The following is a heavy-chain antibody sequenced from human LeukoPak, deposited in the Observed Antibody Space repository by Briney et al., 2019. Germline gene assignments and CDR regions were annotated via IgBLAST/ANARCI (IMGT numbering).Heavy chain of an antibody. CDR2: INHSGST. D-gene: IGHD3-22*01. J-gene: IGHJ4*02. CDR1: GGSFSGYY. CDR3: YYYDSSGYQTRDY. V-gene: IGHV4-34*01. Sequence: SETLSLTCAVYGGSFSGYYWSWIRQPPGKGLEWIGEINHSGSTNYNPSLKSRVTISVDTSKNQFSLKLSSVTAADTAVYYCYYYDSSGYQTRDYWGQGTLVTFSS.